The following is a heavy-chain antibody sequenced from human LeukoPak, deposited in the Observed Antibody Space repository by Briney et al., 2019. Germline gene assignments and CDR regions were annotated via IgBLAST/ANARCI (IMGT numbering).Heavy chain of an antibody. D-gene: IGHD4-17*01. CDR3: ARVQVTTLSGRDY. Sequence: GASVKVSCKASGYIFTGYYMHWVRQAPGQGLEWMGRINPNSGGTNYAQKFQGRVTMTRDASISTAYMELSRLRSDDTAVYYCARVQVTTLSGRDYWGQGTLVTVSS. CDR1: GYIFTGYY. CDR2: INPNSGGT. V-gene: IGHV1-2*06. J-gene: IGHJ4*02.